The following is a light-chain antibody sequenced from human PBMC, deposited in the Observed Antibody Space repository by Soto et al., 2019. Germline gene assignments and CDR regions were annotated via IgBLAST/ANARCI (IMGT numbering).Light chain of an antibody. V-gene: IGKV3-15*01. CDR3: QQYNNWPWT. Sequence: EIVMTQSPATLSLSPGGRATLSCWASQSISYTLAWYQQKPGQAPRLLIHGASTRATSFPARFSGSGSGTDFTLTISSLQSEDFAVYYCQQYNNWPWTFGRGTKVDIK. CDR1: QSISYT. CDR2: GAS. J-gene: IGKJ1*01.